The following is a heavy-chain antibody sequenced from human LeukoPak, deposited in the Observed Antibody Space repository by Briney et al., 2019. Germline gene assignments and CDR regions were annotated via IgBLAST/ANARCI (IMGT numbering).Heavy chain of an antibody. CDR1: GASISSYY. Sequence: PSETLSLTCTVSGASISSYYWSWIRQPAGKGLEWIGHIYTSGNTNYDPSLKSRVTMSIDTSKNQFSLKLSSVTAADTAVYYCARDSSYSNRALYYMDVWGKGTTVTVSS. J-gene: IGHJ6*03. D-gene: IGHD4-11*01. CDR2: IYTSGNT. V-gene: IGHV4-4*07. CDR3: ARDSSYSNRALYYMDV.